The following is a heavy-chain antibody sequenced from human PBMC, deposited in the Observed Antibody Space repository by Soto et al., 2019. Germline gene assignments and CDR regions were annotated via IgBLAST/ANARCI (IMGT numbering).Heavy chain of an antibody. J-gene: IGHJ4*02. CDR2: IWYDGSNK. CDR3: ASWGVGAPYYFDY. CDR1: GFTFSSYG. V-gene: IGHV3-33*01. D-gene: IGHD1-26*01. Sequence: QVQLVESGGGVVQPGRSLRLSCAASGFTFSSYGMHWVRQAPGKGLEWVAVIWYDGSNKYYADSVKGRFTISRDNSKNTLYLQMNSLRAEDTAVYYWASWGVGAPYYFDYWGQGTLVTVSS.